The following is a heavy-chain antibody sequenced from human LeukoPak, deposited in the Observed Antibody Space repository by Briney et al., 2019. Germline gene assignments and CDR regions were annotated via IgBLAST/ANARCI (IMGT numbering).Heavy chain of an antibody. Sequence: GGSLRLSCAASGFTFSSYGMHWVRQAPGNGLEWVAVISYDGSNKYYADSVKGRFTISRDNSKNTLYLQMNSLRAEDTAVYYCAKLVAAADPNAFDIWGQGTMVTVSS. CDR3: AKLVAAADPNAFDI. CDR1: GFTFSSYG. CDR2: ISYDGSNK. D-gene: IGHD6-13*01. J-gene: IGHJ3*02. V-gene: IGHV3-30*18.